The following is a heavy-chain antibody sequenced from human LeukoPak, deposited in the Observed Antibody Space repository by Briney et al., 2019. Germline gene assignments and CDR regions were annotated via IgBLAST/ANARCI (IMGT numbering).Heavy chain of an antibody. D-gene: IGHD4-17*01. V-gene: IGHV4-4*07. CDR1: GGSISSYY. Sequence: PSETLSLTCTVSGGSISSYYWSWIRQPAGKGLEWIGRIYTSGSTYYNPSLKSRVTISVDTSKNQFSLKLSSVTAADTAVYYCARHGGDYWRDAFDIWGQGTMVTVSS. CDR3: ARHGGDYWRDAFDI. J-gene: IGHJ3*02. CDR2: IYTSGST.